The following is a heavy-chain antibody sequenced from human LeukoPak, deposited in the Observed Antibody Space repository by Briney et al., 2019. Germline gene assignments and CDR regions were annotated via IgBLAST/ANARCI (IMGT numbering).Heavy chain of an antibody. CDR1: GFTFSSYS. J-gene: IGHJ4*02. D-gene: IGHD6-25*01. V-gene: IGHV3-23*01. CDR3: AKSPAARVFDY. Sequence: GGSLRLSCAASGFTFSSYSMNWVRQAPGKGLEWVSAISGSGGSTYYADSVKGRFTISRDNSKNTLYLQMNSLRADDTAVYYCAKSPAARVFDYWGQGTLVTVSS. CDR2: ISGSGGST.